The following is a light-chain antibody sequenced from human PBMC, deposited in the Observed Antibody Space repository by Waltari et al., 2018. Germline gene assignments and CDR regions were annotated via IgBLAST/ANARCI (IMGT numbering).Light chain of an antibody. CDR1: SRDLGSNNH. CDR3: ISDAGSHNLGYV. Sequence: QSALTQPPSASGSPGQSVTISCTGTSRDLGSNNHVSWYQQHPGKTPKVILYYITERPSGVPDRFSGSKSGNTAYLTVCGLQAEDEADYYCISDAGSHNLGYVFGTGTRVTVL. J-gene: IGLJ1*01. CDR2: YIT. V-gene: IGLV2-8*01.